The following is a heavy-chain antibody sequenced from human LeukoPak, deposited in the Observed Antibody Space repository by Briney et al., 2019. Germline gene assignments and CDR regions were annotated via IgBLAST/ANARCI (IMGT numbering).Heavy chain of an antibody. CDR3: TRGPDYYDSSGLDY. CDR1: GFTFSSSW. CDR2: INTDGSST. D-gene: IGHD3-22*01. Sequence: GGSLRLSCAASGFTFSSSWMHWVRQAPGKGLVWVSRINTDGSSTSYADSVKGRFTISRDNAKNTLYLQMNSLRAEDTAVYYCTRGPDYYDSSGLDYWGQGTLVTVSS. J-gene: IGHJ4*02. V-gene: IGHV3-74*01.